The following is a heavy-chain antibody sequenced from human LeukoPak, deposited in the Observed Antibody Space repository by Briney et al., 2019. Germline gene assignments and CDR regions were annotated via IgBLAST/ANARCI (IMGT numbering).Heavy chain of an antibody. CDR2: INHSGST. CDR3: ARGGVRGPSGLCAFDI. D-gene: IGHD3-10*01. CDR1: GGSFSGYY. V-gene: IGHV4-34*01. Sequence: SETLSLTCAVYGGSFSGYYWSWIRQPPGKGLEWIGEINHSGSTNYNPSLKSRVTISVDTSKNQFSLKLSSVTAADTAVHYCARGGVRGPSGLCAFDIWGQGTMVTVSS. J-gene: IGHJ3*02.